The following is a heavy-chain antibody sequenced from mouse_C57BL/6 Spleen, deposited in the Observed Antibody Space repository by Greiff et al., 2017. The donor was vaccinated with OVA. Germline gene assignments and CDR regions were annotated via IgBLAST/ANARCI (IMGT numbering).Heavy chain of an antibody. V-gene: IGHV1-5*01. CDR1: GYTFTSYW. CDR2: IYPGNSDT. Sequence: EVKVEESGTVLARPGASVKMSCKTSGYTFTSYWMHWVKQRPGQGLEWIGAIYPGNSDTSYNQKFKGKAKLTAVTSASPAYMELSGLINEDSAVYYCTRRRDYAMDYWGQGTSVTVSS. J-gene: IGHJ4*01. CDR3: TRRRDYAMDY.